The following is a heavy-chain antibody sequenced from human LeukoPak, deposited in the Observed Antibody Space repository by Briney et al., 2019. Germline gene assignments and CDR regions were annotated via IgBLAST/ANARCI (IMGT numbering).Heavy chain of an antibody. D-gene: IGHD4-23*01. J-gene: IGHJ3*02. V-gene: IGHV3-23*01. CDR3: AGSPTVDAAFDI. CDR2: ISGSGGST. Sequence: PGGSLRLSCAASGFTFSSYAMSWVRQAPGKGLEWVSSISGSGGSTYYADSVGGRFTVSRDNSRNTLALQMNSLRAEDTAVYYCAGSPTVDAAFDIWGQGTMVTVSS. CDR1: GFTFSSYA.